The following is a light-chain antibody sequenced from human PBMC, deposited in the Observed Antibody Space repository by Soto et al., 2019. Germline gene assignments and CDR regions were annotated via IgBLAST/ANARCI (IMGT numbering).Light chain of an antibody. Sequence: EIVLTQSPGTLSLSPWERATLSCRTSQSVSSNYLAWYQQKPGQAPRLLIYGASSRATGIPDRFSGSGSGTDFTLTISSLEPEDFAVYYCQQRNYWQVTFGQGTRLENK. V-gene: IGKV3D-20*02. CDR1: QSVSSNY. CDR2: GAS. J-gene: IGKJ5*01. CDR3: QQRNYWQVT.